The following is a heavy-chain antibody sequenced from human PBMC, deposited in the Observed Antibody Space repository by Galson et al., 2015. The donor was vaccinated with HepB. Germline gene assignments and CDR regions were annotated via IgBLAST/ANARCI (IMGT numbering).Heavy chain of an antibody. J-gene: IGHJ2*01. Sequence: SLRLSCAASRFTFKNYGMHWVRQAPGKGLEWVAVIFYDGSNAYYADSVKGRFTISRDNSKNMLYLQMNSLRVEDTAVYYCMRDQRSWYFDLWGRGTLVIVSS. CDR1: RFTFKNYG. CDR3: MRDQRSWYFDL. V-gene: IGHV3-33*01. CDR2: IFYDGSNA. D-gene: IGHD4-17*01.